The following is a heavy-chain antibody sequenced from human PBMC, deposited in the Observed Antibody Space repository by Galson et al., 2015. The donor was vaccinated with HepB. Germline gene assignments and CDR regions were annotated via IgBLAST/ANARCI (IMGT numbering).Heavy chain of an antibody. Sequence: SLRLSCATSGFTFSSFGMHWVRQAPGKGLEWVTVISYDGSEKYYTDSVKGRFTISRDNSRNTLYLQMSSLRVEDTAVYYCATLYGDYMEGNYWGQGTLVTVSS. CDR2: ISYDGSEK. CDR3: ATLYGDYMEGNY. J-gene: IGHJ4*02. D-gene: IGHD4-17*01. V-gene: IGHV3-30*03. CDR1: GFTFSSFG.